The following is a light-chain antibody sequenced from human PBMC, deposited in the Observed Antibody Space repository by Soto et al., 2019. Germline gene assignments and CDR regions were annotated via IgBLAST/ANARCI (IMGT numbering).Light chain of an antibody. J-gene: IGKJ4*01. CDR3: QQSYSSPRT. CDR2: GAV. Sequence: DIQMTQSPSSLSASVGGRVTVTCRASQSISGYLNWYQQKPGKAPKLLIYGAVNLQSGVPSRFSGSGSGTDFTLTISSLQPEDFATYYCQQSYSSPRTFGGGTKVEIK. V-gene: IGKV1-39*01. CDR1: QSISGY.